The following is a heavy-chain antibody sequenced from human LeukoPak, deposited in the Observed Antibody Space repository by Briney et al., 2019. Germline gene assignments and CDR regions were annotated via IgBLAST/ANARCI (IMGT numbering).Heavy chain of an antibody. Sequence: PGVSLRLSCAVSGFTFSSFGMHWVRQAPGKGLEWLAFIQYDGNNKYYADSVKGRFTVSRDNSKNTLYLQMNSLRAEDTAIYYCAKDPIFCIATVDCGGPYYFDYWGQGTLVTVSS. D-gene: IGHD2-21*01. CDR1: GFTFSSFG. CDR3: AKDPIFCIATVDCGGPYYFDY. V-gene: IGHV3-30*02. J-gene: IGHJ4*02. CDR2: IQYDGNNK.